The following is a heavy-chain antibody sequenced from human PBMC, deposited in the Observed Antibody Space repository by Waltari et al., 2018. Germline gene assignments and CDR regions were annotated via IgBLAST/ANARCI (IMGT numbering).Heavy chain of an antibody. CDR1: GFISSNYW. D-gene: IGHD6-25*01. J-gene: IGHJ2*01. Sequence: EVQLVESGGGLVQPGGSLKLSCAASGFISSNYWMSWVRQAPGKGLEWVASIKQDGSGTYFVDSLKGRFSISRDNTENSMYLQMDSLRAEDTAHYYCARDSLATGYWYFDQWGRGTLVTVSS. CDR3: ARDSLATGYWYFDQ. CDR2: IKQDGSGT. V-gene: IGHV3-7*01.